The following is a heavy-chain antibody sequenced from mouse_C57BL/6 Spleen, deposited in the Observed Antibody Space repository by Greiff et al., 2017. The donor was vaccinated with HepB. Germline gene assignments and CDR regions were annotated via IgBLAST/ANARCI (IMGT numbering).Heavy chain of an antibody. J-gene: IGHJ4*01. CDR1: GFTFSSYA. D-gene: IGHD2-4*01. CDR2: ISDGGSYT. CDR3: ARGGVNYDYHYAMDY. Sequence: EVMLVESGGGLVKPGGSLKLSCAASGFTFSSYAMSWVRQTPEKRLEWVATISDGGSYTYYPDNVKGRFTISRDNAKNNLYLQMSHLKSEDTAMYYGARGGVNYDYHYAMDYWGQGTSVTVSS. V-gene: IGHV5-4*03.